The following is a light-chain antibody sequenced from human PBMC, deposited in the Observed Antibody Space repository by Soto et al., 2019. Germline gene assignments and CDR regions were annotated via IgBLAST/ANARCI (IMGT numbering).Light chain of an antibody. CDR3: QQRSQ. CDR1: QSVSSY. Sequence: EIVLTQSPATLSLSPGERDTLSCRASQSVSSYLAWYQQKPGQAPRLLIYDASNRATGIPARFSGSGSGTDFTLTISSLEPEDFAVYYCQQRSQFGQGTKVDIK. CDR2: DAS. V-gene: IGKV3-11*01. J-gene: IGKJ1*01.